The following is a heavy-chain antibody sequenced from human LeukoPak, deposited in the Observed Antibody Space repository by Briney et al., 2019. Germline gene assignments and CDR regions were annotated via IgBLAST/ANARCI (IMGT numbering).Heavy chain of an antibody. D-gene: IGHD4-17*01. J-gene: IGHJ3*02. Sequence: SVKVSCKASGGTFSSYAISWVRQAPGQGLEWMGRIIPILGIANYAQKFQGRVTITADKSTSTAYMELSSLRSEDTAVYYCARDGSPDYGDYDDAFDIWGQGTMVTVSS. CDR1: GGTFSSYA. V-gene: IGHV1-69*04. CDR3: ARDGSPDYGDYDDAFDI. CDR2: IIPILGIA.